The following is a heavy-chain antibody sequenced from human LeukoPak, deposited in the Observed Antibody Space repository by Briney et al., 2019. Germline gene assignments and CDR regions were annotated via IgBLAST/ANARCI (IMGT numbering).Heavy chain of an antibody. CDR2: INHSGST. D-gene: IGHD6-13*01. V-gene: IGHV4-34*01. Sequence: PSETLSLTCAVYGGSFSGYYWSWIRQPPGKGLEWIGEINHSGSTNYNPSLKSRVTISVDTSKNQFSLKLSSVTAADTAVYYCARGYSSSWYEVAWFDPWGQGTLVTVSS. CDR1: GGSFSGYY. J-gene: IGHJ5*02. CDR3: ARGYSSSWYEVAWFDP.